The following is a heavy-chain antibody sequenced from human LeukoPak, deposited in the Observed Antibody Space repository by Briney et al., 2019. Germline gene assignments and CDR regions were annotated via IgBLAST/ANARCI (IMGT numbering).Heavy chain of an antibody. Sequence: GGSLRLSCAISGFTVSSNYMSWVRQAPGKGLEWVSVIYGGGSTYYADSVKGRFTISRDNSKNTLYLQMNSLRAEDTAVYYCARAASVAGTYALNHWGQGTLVTVSS. J-gene: IGHJ4*02. D-gene: IGHD6-19*01. CDR2: IYGGGST. V-gene: IGHV3-66*01. CDR3: ARAASVAGTYALNH. CDR1: GFTVSSNY.